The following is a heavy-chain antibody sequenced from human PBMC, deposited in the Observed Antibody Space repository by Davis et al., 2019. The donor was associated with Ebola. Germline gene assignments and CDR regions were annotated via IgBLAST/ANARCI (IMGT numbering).Heavy chain of an antibody. CDR1: GFTFSSYS. D-gene: IGHD3-16*01. CDR2: ISSSSSTI. V-gene: IGHV3-48*04. CDR3: AKDISVEIWHLGEFDY. J-gene: IGHJ4*02. Sequence: GESLKISCAASGFTFSSYSMNWVRQAPGKGLEWVSYISSSSSTIYYADSVKGRFTISRDNAKNSLYLQMNSLRAEDTALYYCAKDISVEIWHLGEFDYWGQGTLVTVSS.